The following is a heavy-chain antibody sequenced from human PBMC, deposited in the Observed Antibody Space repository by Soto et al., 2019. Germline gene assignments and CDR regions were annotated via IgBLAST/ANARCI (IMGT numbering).Heavy chain of an antibody. CDR3: ARGVLRFLEWLLMDAFDI. CDR2: TYYRSKWYN. D-gene: IGHD3-3*01. Sequence: KQSQTLSLTCAISGDSVSSNSAAWNWIRQSPSRGLEWLGRTYYRSKWYNDYAVSVKSRITINPDTSKNQFSLQLNSVTPEDTAVYYCARGVLRFLEWLLMDAFDIWGQGTMVTVSS. J-gene: IGHJ3*02. CDR1: GDSVSSNSAA. V-gene: IGHV6-1*01.